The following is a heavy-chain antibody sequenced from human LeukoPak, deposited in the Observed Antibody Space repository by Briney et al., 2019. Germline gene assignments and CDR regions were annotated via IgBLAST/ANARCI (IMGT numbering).Heavy chain of an antibody. CDR3: ARGSRPTMIVVVTRPFDY. CDR1: GGSFSGYY. J-gene: IGHJ4*02. Sequence: PSETLSLTCAVYGGSFSGYYWSWIRQPPGKGLEWIGEINHSGSTNYNPSLKGRVTISVDTSKNQFSLKLSSVTAADTAVCYCARGSRPTMIVVVTRPFDYWGQGALVTVSS. D-gene: IGHD3-22*01. CDR2: INHSGST. V-gene: IGHV4-34*01.